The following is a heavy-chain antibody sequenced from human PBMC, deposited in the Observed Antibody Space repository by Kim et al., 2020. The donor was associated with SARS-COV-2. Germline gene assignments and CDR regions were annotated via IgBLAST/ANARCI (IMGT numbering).Heavy chain of an antibody. Sequence: LKSRVPISVDTSKTQFSLKLSSVTAADTAVYYCARQGGRGYSYEKNWFDPWGQGTLVTVSS. CDR3: ARQGGRGYSYEKNWFDP. V-gene: IGHV4-39*01. D-gene: IGHD5-18*01. J-gene: IGHJ5*02.